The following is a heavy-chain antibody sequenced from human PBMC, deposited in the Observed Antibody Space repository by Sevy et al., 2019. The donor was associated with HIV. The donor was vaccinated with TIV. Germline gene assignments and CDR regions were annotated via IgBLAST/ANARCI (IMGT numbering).Heavy chain of an antibody. J-gene: IGHJ3*02. V-gene: IGHV3-49*04. D-gene: IGHD2-2*01. Sequence: GGSLRLSCTASGFTFGDYAMTWVRQAPGKGLEWVGFIRNKAYGGSRESAASVKGRFTISRDDSKSIAYLQMNSLKTEDTAVYYCTRYCSSSSCERTNWVDAFDIWGQGTMVTVSS. CDR3: TRYCSSSSCERTNWVDAFDI. CDR1: GFTFGDYA. CDR2: IRNKAYGGSR.